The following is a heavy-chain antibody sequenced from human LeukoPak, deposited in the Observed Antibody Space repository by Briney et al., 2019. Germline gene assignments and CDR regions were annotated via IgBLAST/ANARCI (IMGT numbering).Heavy chain of an antibody. D-gene: IGHD1-14*01. J-gene: IGHJ6*02. V-gene: IGHV4-39*01. CDR3: ARHPGSIGHYYYYGMDV. Sequence: PSETLSLTCTVSGGSISSSSYYWGWIRQPPGKGLEWIGSIYYSGSTYYNPSLKSRVTISVDTSKNQFSLKLSSVTSADTAVYYCARHPGSIGHYYYYGMDVWGQGTTVTVSS. CDR1: GGSISSSSYY. CDR2: IYYSGST.